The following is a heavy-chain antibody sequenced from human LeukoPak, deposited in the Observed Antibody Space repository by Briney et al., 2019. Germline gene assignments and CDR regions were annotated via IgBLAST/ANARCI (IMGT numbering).Heavy chain of an antibody. V-gene: IGHV3-30-3*01. D-gene: IGHD6-13*01. CDR1: GFTFSSYA. CDR3: ASLSSSWYY. Sequence: QPGRSLRLSCAASGFTFSSYAMHWVRQAPGKGLEWVAVISYDGSNKYCADSVKGRFTISRDNSKNTLYLQMNSLRAEDTAVYYCASLSSSWYYWGQGTLVTVSS. J-gene: IGHJ4*02. CDR2: ISYDGSNK.